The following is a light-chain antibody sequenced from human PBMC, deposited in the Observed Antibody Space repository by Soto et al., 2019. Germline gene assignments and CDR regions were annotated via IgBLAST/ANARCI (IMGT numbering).Light chain of an antibody. V-gene: IGKV3-20*01. CDR1: QSVVSNY. CDR2: AAS. Sequence: VLTQSPGTVSLSPGERVTLSCRASQSVVSNYFAWSQQRPCQAPRLLIYAASSRATGIPDRFSGSGSGTDVTLSISRREPEEFAVYYCQQYGSSHTWTCGQGTKVE. CDR3: QQYGSSHTWT. J-gene: IGKJ1*01.